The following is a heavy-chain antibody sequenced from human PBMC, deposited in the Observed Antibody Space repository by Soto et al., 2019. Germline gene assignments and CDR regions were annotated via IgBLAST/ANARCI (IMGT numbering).Heavy chain of an antibody. CDR3: AKATETTETTLYYYYGMDV. J-gene: IGHJ6*02. CDR2: ISAYNGNT. V-gene: IGHV1-18*01. Sequence: ASVKVSCKASGYTFTSYGISWVRQAPGQGLEWMGWISAYNGNTNYAQKLQGRVTMTTDTSTSTAYMELRSLRSDDTAVYYCAKATETTETTLYYYYGMDVWDQGTTVTVSS. D-gene: IGHD4-17*01. CDR1: GYTFTSYG.